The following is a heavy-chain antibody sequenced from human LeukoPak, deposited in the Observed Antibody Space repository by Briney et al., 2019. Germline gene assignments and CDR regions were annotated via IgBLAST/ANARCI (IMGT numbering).Heavy chain of an antibody. CDR3: ARGSLVRFLEWLALYYYYYGMDV. Sequence: ASVKVSCKASGYTFTSYDINWVRQATGQGLEWMGWMNPNSGNTGYAQKFQGRVTMTRNTSISTAYMELSSLRSKDTAVYYCARGSLVRFLEWLALYYYYYGMDVWGQGTTVTVSS. CDR2: MNPNSGNT. D-gene: IGHD3-3*01. CDR1: GYTFTSYD. V-gene: IGHV1-8*01. J-gene: IGHJ6*02.